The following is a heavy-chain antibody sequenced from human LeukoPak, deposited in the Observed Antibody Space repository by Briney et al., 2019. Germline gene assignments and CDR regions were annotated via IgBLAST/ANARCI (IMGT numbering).Heavy chain of an antibody. D-gene: IGHD3-9*01. CDR1: GGSISSYY. J-gene: IGHJ5*02. Sequence: SETLSLTCTVSGGSISSYYWSWIRQPAGKGLEWIGRIYTSGTTNYNPSLKSRVTMSVDTSKNQFSLKLSSVTAADTAVYYCARDTGYHILTGYLNWFDPWGQGTLVTVSS. V-gene: IGHV4-4*07. CDR2: IYTSGTT. CDR3: ARDTGYHILTGYLNWFDP.